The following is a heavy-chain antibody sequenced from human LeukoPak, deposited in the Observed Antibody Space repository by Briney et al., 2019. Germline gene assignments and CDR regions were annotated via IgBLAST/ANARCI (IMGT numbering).Heavy chain of an antibody. CDR2: INPNSGGT. Sequence: GASVKVSCKASGYTFTGYYMHWVRPAPGQGLEWMGRINPNSGGTNYVQKFQGRVTMTRDTSISTAYMELSRLRSDDTAVYYCAKDRYGGNSAGNWFDPWGQGALVTVSS. CDR1: GYTFTGYY. V-gene: IGHV1-2*06. J-gene: IGHJ5*02. CDR3: AKDRYGGNSAGNWFDP. D-gene: IGHD2-21*01.